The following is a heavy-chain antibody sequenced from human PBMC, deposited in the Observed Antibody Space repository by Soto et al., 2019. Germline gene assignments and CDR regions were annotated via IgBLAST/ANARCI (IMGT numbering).Heavy chain of an antibody. V-gene: IGHV1-2*04. CDR2: INPNSGGT. D-gene: IGHD1-7*01. J-gene: IGHJ6*02. Sequence: QVQLVQSGAEVKKPGASVKVSCKASGYTFTGYYMHWVRQAPGQGLEWMGWINPNSGGTNYAQKFQGWVTMPRDTSISTAYMELSRLRSDDTAVYYCATSFAGKLELPWVRHYYYYYGMDVWGQGTTVTVSS. CDR3: ATSFAGKLELPWVRHYYYYYGMDV. CDR1: GYTFTGYY.